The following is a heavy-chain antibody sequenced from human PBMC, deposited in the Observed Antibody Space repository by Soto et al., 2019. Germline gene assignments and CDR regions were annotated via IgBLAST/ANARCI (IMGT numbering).Heavy chain of an antibody. CDR3: AREYSRGWSKD. J-gene: IGHJ4*02. V-gene: IGHV1-8*01. CDR1: GYTFTSYD. Sequence: QGQLVQSGAEAKKPGASVKVSCKASGYTFTSYDINWVRQATGQGLEWLGWMNPNSGNTGYAQKFQGRVTMTRNTCISTAYRELSSLRSEATAVYCCAREYSRGWSKDWGQGTLVTVSS. CDR2: MNPNSGNT. D-gene: IGHD6-19*01.